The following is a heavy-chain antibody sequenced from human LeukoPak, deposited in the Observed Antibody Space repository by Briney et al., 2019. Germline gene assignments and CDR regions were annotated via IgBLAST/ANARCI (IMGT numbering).Heavy chain of an antibody. J-gene: IGHJ4*02. CDR1: GGSISSGSYY. D-gene: IGHD3-22*01. V-gene: IGHV4-61*02. CDR2: IYTSGST. Sequence: SETLSLTCTVSGGSISSGSYYWSWIRQPAGKGLEWIGRIYTSGSTNYNPSLKSRVTISVDTSKNQFSLKLSSVTAADTAVYYCARFNYDAVFDYWGQGTLVTVSS. CDR3: ARFNYDAVFDY.